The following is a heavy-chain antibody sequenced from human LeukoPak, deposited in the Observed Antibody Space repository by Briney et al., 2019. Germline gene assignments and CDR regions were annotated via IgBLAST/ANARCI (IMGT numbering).Heavy chain of an antibody. CDR2: INHSGCT. V-gene: IGHV4-34*01. D-gene: IGHD3-10*01. CDR1: GGSFSGYY. J-gene: IGHJ6*02. Sequence: SETLSLTCAVYGGSFSGYYWSWIRQPPGKGLEWIGEINHSGCTNYNPSLKSRVTISVDTSKNQFSLKLSSVTAADTAVYYCARVVPPYYYGSGSYYNVYGMDVWGQGTTVAVSS. CDR3: ARVVPPYYYGSGSYYNVYGMDV.